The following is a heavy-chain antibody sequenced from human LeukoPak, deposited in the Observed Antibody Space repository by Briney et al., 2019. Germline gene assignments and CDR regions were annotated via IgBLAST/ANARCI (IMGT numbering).Heavy chain of an antibody. CDR3: ARAQGSAVRGAQAFDI. V-gene: IGHV1-18*01. D-gene: IGHD3-10*01. Sequence: ASVKVSCKASGYTFTSYGISWVRQAPGQGLEWMGWISAYNGNTNYAQKLQGRVTVTTDTSTSTAYMELRSLRSDDTAVYYCARAQGSAVRGAQAFDIWGQGTMVTVSS. CDR2: ISAYNGNT. J-gene: IGHJ3*02. CDR1: GYTFTSYG.